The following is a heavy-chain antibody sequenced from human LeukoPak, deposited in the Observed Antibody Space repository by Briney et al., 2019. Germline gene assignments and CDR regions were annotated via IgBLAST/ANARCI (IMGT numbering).Heavy chain of an antibody. J-gene: IGHJ3*02. CDR3: ARVVLTSGGAFDI. V-gene: IGHV4-59*01. Sequence: PSETLSLTCTVSGGSISTYYWSWIRQPPRKGLEWLGYIYYTGRTNYSPSLKSRATISVDTSKDQFSLNLISVTDADTAVYYCARVVLTSGGAFDIWGQGTMVTVSS. CDR2: IYYTGRT. D-gene: IGHD2-21*02. CDR1: GGSISTYY.